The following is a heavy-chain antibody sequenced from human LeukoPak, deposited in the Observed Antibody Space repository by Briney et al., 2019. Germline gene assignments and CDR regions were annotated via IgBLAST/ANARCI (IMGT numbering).Heavy chain of an antibody. D-gene: IGHD4-17*01. CDR2: INSNTGGT. CDR3: ARADGRLTTSPNWYFDL. Sequence: ASLKVSCKSSGSTFPGHYMHWVRQAPGQGLGWMVRINSNTGGTKYAQKFQGRVTMTRDTSISTAFMELSSLRSDDTAMYYCARADGRLTTSPNWYFDLWGRGTPVTVSS. V-gene: IGHV1-2*02. CDR1: GSTFPGHY. J-gene: IGHJ2*01.